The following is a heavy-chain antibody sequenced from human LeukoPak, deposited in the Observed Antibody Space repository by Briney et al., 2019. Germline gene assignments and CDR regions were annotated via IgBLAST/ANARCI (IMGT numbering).Heavy chain of an antibody. CDR3: AKGEYSSGWYMY. D-gene: IGHD6-19*01. V-gene: IGHV3-23*01. Sequence: AGSLRLSCAASGFTFSNSAMSWIRQAPGKGLEWVSAISGSGGSTYYADSVKGRFTISRDNSKNTLYLQMNSLRAEDTAVYYCAKGEYSSGWYMYWGQGTLVTVSS. CDR1: GFTFSNSA. J-gene: IGHJ4*02. CDR2: ISGSGGST.